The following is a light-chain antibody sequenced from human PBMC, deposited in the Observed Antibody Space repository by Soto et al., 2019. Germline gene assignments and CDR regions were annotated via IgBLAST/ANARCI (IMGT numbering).Light chain of an antibody. CDR3: QQYKNWLALT. J-gene: IGKJ4*01. CDR2: GAS. V-gene: IGKV3-15*01. Sequence: EIVMTQSPATLSVSPGERATLSCRASQSVSSNLAWYQQKPGQAPRLLIYGASTRATGIPARFSSSGSGTEFTLTISSLQSEDSAVYYCQQYKNWLALTFGGGTKVDI. CDR1: QSVSSN.